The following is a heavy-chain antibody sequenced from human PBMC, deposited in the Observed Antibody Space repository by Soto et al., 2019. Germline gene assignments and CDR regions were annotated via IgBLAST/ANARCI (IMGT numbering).Heavy chain of an antibody. V-gene: IGHV4-59*08. J-gene: IGHJ4*02. CDR2: TYYSGST. CDR1: GGSISSSY. Sequence: QEQLQESGPGLAKPSETLSLTCTVSGGSISSSYWSWIRQPPGMGLEWIGYTYYSGSTDYTPTLKSRLTTPADTAKNQSFLEPSPATVAHTAVYYLARQPPSFHRYGDYTQPFDYWGQGTLVAVSS. D-gene: IGHD4-17*01. CDR3: ARQPPSFHRYGDYTQPFDY.